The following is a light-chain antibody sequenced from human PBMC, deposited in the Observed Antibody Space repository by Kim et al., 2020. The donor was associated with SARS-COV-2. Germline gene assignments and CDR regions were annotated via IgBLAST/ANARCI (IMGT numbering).Light chain of an antibody. Sequence: GQSVAISCTGISSDGGVYNFVSWYQHHPGKAPKLMIYDVNKRPSGVPDRFSGSKSGNTASLTISGLQAEDEADYYCCSYSASSVIFGGGTQLTVL. J-gene: IGLJ2*01. V-gene: IGLV2-11*01. CDR1: SSDGGVYNF. CDR2: DVN. CDR3: CSYSASSVI.